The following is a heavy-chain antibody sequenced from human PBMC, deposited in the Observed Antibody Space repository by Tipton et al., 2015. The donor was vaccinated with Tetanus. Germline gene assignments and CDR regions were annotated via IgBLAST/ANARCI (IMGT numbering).Heavy chain of an antibody. CDR1: GFTFSSYW. J-gene: IGHJ6*02. CDR2: INSDGSST. CDR3: ARGGLGGGYGDYPYGMDV. Sequence: SLRLSCAASGFTFSSYWMHWVRQAPGKGLVWVSRINSDGSSTSYADSVKGRFTISRDNAKNTLYLQMNSLRAEDPAVYYCARGGLGGGYGDYPYGMDVWGQGTTVTVSS. D-gene: IGHD4-17*01. V-gene: IGHV3-74*01.